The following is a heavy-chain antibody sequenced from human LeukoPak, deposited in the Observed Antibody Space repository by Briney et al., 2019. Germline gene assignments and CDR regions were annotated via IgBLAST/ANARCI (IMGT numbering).Heavy chain of an antibody. V-gene: IGHV3-11*04. Sequence: SGGSLRLSCAASGFTFSDYYMSWIRQAPGKGLEWVSYISSSGSTIYYADSVKGRFTISRDNAKNSLYLQMNSLRAEDTAVYYCARSYCGGDCYSSEDYWGQGTLVTVSS. CDR3: ARSYCGGDCYSSEDY. CDR2: ISSSGSTI. J-gene: IGHJ4*02. D-gene: IGHD2-21*02. CDR1: GFTFSDYY.